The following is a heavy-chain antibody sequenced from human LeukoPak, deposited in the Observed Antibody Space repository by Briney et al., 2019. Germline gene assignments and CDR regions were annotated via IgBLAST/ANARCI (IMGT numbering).Heavy chain of an antibody. D-gene: IGHD1-26*01. Sequence: PGGSLRLSCAASGFTFSNAWMSWVRQAPGKGLEWVGRIESTTDGGTTEYAAPVKGRFTISRDDSKNTLYLQLNSLKTEDTAVYYCTTDIRWEVPEYHHWGQGTLVTVSS. CDR1: GFTFSNAW. CDR3: TTDIRWEVPEYHH. V-gene: IGHV3-15*04. J-gene: IGHJ1*01. CDR2: IESTTDGGTT.